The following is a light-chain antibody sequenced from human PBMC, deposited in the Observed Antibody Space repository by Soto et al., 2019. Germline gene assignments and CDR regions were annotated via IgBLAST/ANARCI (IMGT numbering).Light chain of an antibody. Sequence: EIVMTQSPGTLSVSPGDRATLSCRASQSVRSNLAWYQQKPGQAPRLLIYEASTRATGIPARVSGSGSGTEFTLTISSLQAEDFAVYHCQQYNNWPPFTVGPGTKVDIK. J-gene: IGKJ3*01. CDR2: EAS. CDR3: QQYNNWPPFT. CDR1: QSVRSN. V-gene: IGKV3-15*01.